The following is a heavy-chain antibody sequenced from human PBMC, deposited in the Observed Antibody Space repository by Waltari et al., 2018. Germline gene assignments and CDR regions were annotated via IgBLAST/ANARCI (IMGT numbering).Heavy chain of an antibody. V-gene: IGHV1-2*02. J-gene: IGHJ5*02. Sequence: QVQLVQSGAEVKKPGASVKVSCKASGYTFTGYYMHWVRQAPGQGLEWMGWINPNSGGTNYAQKFQGRVTMTRDTSISTAYMELSRLRSDDTAVYYCARDRRGYSYGRSNWFDPWGQGTLVTVSS. D-gene: IGHD5-18*01. CDR1: GYTFTGYY. CDR3: ARDRRGYSYGRSNWFDP. CDR2: INPNSGGT.